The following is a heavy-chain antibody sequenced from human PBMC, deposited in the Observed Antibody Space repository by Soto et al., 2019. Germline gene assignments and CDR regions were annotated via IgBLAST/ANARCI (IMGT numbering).Heavy chain of an antibody. CDR3: AKDRRDSSGTCSRCFGMDV. J-gene: IGHJ6*02. Sequence: QLQLMESGGSVLQPGRSLRLSCAASGFTFSSYGMHWVRQAPGKGLEWVTIISNDGSIQYYGDSVKGRFTVSRDNSKNTLFLEMNSLTAEDTATYYCAKDRRDSSGTCSRCFGMDVWGQGTTVTVSS. D-gene: IGHD3-22*01. CDR2: ISNDGSIQ. V-gene: IGHV3-30*18. CDR1: GFTFSSYG.